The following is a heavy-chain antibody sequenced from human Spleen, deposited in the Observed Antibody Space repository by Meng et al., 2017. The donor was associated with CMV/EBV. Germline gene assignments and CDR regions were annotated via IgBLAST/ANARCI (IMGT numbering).Heavy chain of an antibody. Sequence: GESLKISCAASGFTFSSYSMNWVRQAPGKGLEWVSSISSSSYIYYADSVKGRFTISRDNAKNSLYLQLNSLRAEDTDVYYCAPHWAYCTSTTCPGWGQGTLVTVSS. D-gene: IGHD2/OR15-2a*01. J-gene: IGHJ4*02. CDR2: ISSSSYI. CDR1: GFTFSSYS. V-gene: IGHV3-21*04. CDR3: APHWAYCTSTTCPG.